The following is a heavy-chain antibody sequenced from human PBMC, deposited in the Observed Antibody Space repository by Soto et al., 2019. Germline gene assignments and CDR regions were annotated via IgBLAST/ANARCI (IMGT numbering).Heavy chain of an antibody. V-gene: IGHV3-21*01. CDR2: ISSSSSYI. D-gene: IGHD3-22*01. CDR3: ARARDDSSGGDYFDY. Sequence: EVQLVESGGGLVKPGGSLRLSCAASGFTFSSYSMNWVRQAPGKGLEWVSSISSSSSYIYYADSVKGRFTISRDNAKNSLYLQMNSLRAEDTAVYYCARARDDSSGGDYFDYWGQGTLFTVSS. J-gene: IGHJ4*02. CDR1: GFTFSSYS.